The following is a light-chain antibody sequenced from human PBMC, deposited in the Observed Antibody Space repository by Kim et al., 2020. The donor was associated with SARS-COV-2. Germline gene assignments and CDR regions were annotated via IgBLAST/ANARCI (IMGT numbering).Light chain of an antibody. CDR2: HDN. CDR1: NLGRKS. CDR3: QVWDSSSI. J-gene: IGLJ2*01. V-gene: IGLV3-21*03. Sequence: SYELTQSPSVSVAPGKTARMTCGGDNLGRKSVHWYQQKPGRAPVLVVHHDNDRPSEIPERFSGSNSGNTATLTITRVEAGDEADYYCQVWDSSSIFGGGTQLTVL.